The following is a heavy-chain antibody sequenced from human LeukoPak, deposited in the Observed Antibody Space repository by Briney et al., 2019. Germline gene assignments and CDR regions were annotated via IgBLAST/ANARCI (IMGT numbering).Heavy chain of an antibody. J-gene: IGHJ4*02. V-gene: IGHV4-34*01. CDR1: GGPFSGYY. D-gene: IGHD4-17*01. CDR3: ARGGMTTVTTTRNYFDY. CDR2: INHSGST. Sequence: SETLSLTCAVYGGPFSGYYWSWIRQPPGKGLEWIGEINHSGSTNYNPSLKSRVTISVDTSKNQFSLKLSSVTAADTAVYYCARGGMTTVTTTRNYFDYWGQGTLVTVSS.